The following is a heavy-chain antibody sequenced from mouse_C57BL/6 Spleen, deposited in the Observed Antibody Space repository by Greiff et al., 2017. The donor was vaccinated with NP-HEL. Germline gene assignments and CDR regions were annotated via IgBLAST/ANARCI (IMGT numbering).Heavy chain of an antibody. V-gene: IGHV1-64*01. CDR1: GYTFTSYW. D-gene: IGHD2-5*01. CDR3: ARYPSYYSNAFDD. CDR2: IHPNSGRT. Sequence: QVQLQQPGAELVKPGASVKLSCKASGYTFTSYWMHWVKQRPGQGLEWIGMIHPNSGRTNYNEKFKSKATLTVDKSSSTAYLQLSSLTSEDSAVYYCARYPSYYSNAFDDWGQGTTLTVS. J-gene: IGHJ2*01.